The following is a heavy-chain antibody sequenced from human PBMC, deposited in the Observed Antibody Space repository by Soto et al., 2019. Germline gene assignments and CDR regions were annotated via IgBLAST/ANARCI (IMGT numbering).Heavy chain of an antibody. Sequence: PGVSLRLSCGSSGFTFSDFDMRCIRQAPGKGLEWVSYISSSGSTIHYAESVKGRFTISRDNANNSLFLQMNSLKDEDTAVYYCARGGSEGSAWYPWFDPWGQGTLVTVS. CDR2: ISSSGSTI. CDR1: GFTFSDFD. V-gene: IGHV3-11*01. J-gene: IGHJ5*02. CDR3: ARGGSEGSAWYPWFDP. D-gene: IGHD6-19*01.